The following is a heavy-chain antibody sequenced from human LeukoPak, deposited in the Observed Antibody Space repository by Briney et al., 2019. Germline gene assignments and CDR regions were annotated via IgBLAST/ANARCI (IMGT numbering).Heavy chain of an antibody. CDR1: GFTFSSYG. J-gene: IGHJ4*02. V-gene: IGHV3-23*01. D-gene: IGHD6-13*01. CDR3: AKNSQQSYYFDY. CDR2: ISGSGGNT. Sequence: GGSLRLSCAASGFTFSSYGMSWVRQAPGKGLEWVSAISGSGGNTYYADSVKGRFTISRDNSKNTLYLQMNSLRAEDTAVYYCAKNSQQSYYFDYWGQGTLVTVSS.